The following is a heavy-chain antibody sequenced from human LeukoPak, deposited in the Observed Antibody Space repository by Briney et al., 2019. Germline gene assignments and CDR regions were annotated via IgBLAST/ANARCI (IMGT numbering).Heavy chain of an antibody. V-gene: IGHV3-66*01. Sequence: GGSLRLSCAASGXTVTSNFMSWVRQAPGKGLEWVSVFHSGGTTYYSDSVKGRFTICRDISKNALYLQMNSLRGDDTAVYYCAGSAVTNLDSWGQGNLVTVSS. CDR1: GXTVTSNF. CDR2: FHSGGTT. CDR3: AGSAVTNLDS. D-gene: IGHD4-23*01. J-gene: IGHJ4*02.